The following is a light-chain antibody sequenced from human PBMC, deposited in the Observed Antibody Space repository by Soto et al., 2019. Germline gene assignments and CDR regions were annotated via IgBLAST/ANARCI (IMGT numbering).Light chain of an antibody. V-gene: IGLV3-1*01. CDR3: QAWDSSTPPYV. CDR2: QDN. J-gene: IGLJ1*01. Sequence: SYELTQPPSVSVSPGQTASITCSGDKLGDKYACWYQQKPGQSPVLVIYQDNKRPSGIPERFSGSNSGNTATLTISGTQAMDEADYYCQAWDSSTPPYVFGTGTKLTVL. CDR1: KLGDKY.